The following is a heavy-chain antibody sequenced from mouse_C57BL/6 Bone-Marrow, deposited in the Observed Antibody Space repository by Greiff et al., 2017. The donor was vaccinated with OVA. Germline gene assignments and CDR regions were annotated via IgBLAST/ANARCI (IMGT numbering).Heavy chain of an antibody. Sequence: EVQGVESGGGLVKPGGSLKLSCAASGFTFSDYGMHWVRQAPEKGLEWVAYISSGSSTIYYADTVKGRFTISRDNAKNTLFLQLTSLRSEDAAMDYCAGSDYDYFDYWGQGTTLTVSA. J-gene: IGHJ2*01. CDR1: GFTFSDYG. V-gene: IGHV5-17*01. CDR2: ISSGSSTI. CDR3: AGSDYDYFDY. D-gene: IGHD2-4*01.